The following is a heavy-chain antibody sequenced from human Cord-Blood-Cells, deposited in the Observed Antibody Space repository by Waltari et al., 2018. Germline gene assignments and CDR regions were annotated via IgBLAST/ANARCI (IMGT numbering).Heavy chain of an antibody. CDR1: GYTFTGYY. CDR2: INPNSGGT. CDR3: ARDPFDSSGYYGAFDI. Sequence: QVQLVQSGAEVKKPGASVKVSCKASGYTFTGYYMHWVRQAPGQGLEWMGWINPNSGGTNDAQKFQGRVTMTRDTSISTAYMELSRLRSDDTAVYYCARDPFDSSGYYGAFDIWGQGTMVTVSS. D-gene: IGHD3-22*01. J-gene: IGHJ3*02. V-gene: IGHV1-2*02.